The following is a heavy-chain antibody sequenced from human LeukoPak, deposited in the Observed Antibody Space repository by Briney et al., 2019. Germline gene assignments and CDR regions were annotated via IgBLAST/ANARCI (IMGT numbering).Heavy chain of an antibody. CDR1: GYTFTSYG. CDR3: ARATPGYSSPGYYYYMDV. V-gene: IGHV1-18*01. Sequence: ASVKVSXKASGYTFTSYGISWVRQAPGQGLEWIGWISAYNGNTDYAQKLQGRVTMTTDTSTSTAYMELRSLRSDDTAVYYCARATPGYSSPGYYYYMDVWGKGTTVTVSS. J-gene: IGHJ6*03. CDR2: ISAYNGNT. D-gene: IGHD3-9*01.